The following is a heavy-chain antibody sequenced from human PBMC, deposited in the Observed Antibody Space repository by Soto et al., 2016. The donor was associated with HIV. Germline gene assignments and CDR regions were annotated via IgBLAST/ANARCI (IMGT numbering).Heavy chain of an antibody. V-gene: IGHV3-21*04. CDR1: GFPFSSST. Sequence: VQLVQSGGGLVKPGGSLRLSCAASGFPFSSSTMYWVRQAPGKGLEWVSSISFNSNFKYYSDSVKGRFAISRDNAENSVSLEMNSLRVEDTSIYYCATRVKNTTDWYVSWGQGSRSPSP. CDR2: ISFNSNFK. J-gene: IGHJ5*02. D-gene: IGHD2-21*01. CDR3: ATRVKNTTDWYVS.